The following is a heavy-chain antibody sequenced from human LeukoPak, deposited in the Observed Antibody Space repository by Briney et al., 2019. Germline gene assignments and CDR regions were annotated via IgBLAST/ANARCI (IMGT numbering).Heavy chain of an antibody. Sequence: PSETLSLTCTVSGGSICSYYWSWIRQPPGQGLGWIGYIYTSGSTKYNPSLKSRVPISVDTSKNQFSLKLSSVTAADTAVYYCARHSPSGAPFWVNLYFDYWGQGTLVTVSS. CDR1: GGSICSYY. CDR2: IYTSGST. J-gene: IGHJ4*02. CDR3: ARHSPSGAPFWVNLYFDY. D-gene: IGHD3-16*01. V-gene: IGHV4-4*09.